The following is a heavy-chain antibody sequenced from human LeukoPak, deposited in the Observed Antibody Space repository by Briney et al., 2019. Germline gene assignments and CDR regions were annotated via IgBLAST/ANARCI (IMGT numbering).Heavy chain of an antibody. Sequence: GGSLRLSCAAAGFTFNGSWMVWVRQAPGKGLEWVANINQDGSEKSSVASVRDRFTISRDNAKNSLYLQMNSLRAEDTAVYYCATDSGYSSFDYWGQGTLVTVSS. CDR2: INQDGSEK. D-gene: IGHD5-18*01. V-gene: IGHV3-7*01. CDR3: ATDSGYSSFDY. J-gene: IGHJ4*02. CDR1: GFTFNGSW.